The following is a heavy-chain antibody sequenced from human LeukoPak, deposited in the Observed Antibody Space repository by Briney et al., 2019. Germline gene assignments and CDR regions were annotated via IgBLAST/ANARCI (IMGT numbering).Heavy chain of an antibody. CDR3: ARLVGGGSGTI. D-gene: IGHD3-10*01. J-gene: IGHJ4*02. CDR1: GFTFDDYG. Sequence: AGSLRLSCAASGFTFDDYGMSWVRQAPGKGLECVSGTNWNGGSAGYADSVKGRFTISRDNAKNSLYLQMYSLRAEDTALYYCARLVGGGSGTIGGQGTLVTVSS. V-gene: IGHV3-20*04. CDR2: TNWNGGSA.